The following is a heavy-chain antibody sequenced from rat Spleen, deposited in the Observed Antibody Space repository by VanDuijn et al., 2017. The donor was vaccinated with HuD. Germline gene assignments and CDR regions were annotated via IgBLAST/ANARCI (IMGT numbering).Heavy chain of an antibody. CDR3: ARVEYYGYNYFDY. D-gene: IGHD1-9*01. V-gene: IGHV3-3*01. CDR1: GLSLTSNS. J-gene: IGHJ2*01. CDR2: INSAGST. Sequence: VQLTESGPGLVQPSQTLSLTCTVSGLSLTSNSVSWIRQPPGKGLEWMGYINSAGSTNYNPSLKSRISITRDTSKNQFVLQVNSVTTEDTATYYCARVEYYGYNYFDYWGQGVMVTVSS.